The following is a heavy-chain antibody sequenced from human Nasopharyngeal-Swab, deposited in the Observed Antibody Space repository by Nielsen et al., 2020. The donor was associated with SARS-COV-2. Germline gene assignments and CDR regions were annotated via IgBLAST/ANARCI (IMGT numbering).Heavy chain of an antibody. CDR2: FFYSGTP. Sequence: SETLSLTCTVSGGSIKSYYWSWVRHPPGKGLEWIGNFFYSGTPNYNPSLKSRVTISVDAPRNQFSLRLNSVTSVDTAMYYCARDSSGWHYWGQGTLVTVSS. D-gene: IGHD6-19*01. J-gene: IGHJ4*02. CDR1: GGSIKSYY. CDR3: ARDSSGWHY. V-gene: IGHV4-59*01.